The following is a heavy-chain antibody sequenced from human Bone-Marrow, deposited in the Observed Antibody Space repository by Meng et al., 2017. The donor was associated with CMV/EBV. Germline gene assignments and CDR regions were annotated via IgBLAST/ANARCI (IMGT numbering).Heavy chain of an antibody. V-gene: IGHV4-34*01. CDR1: GGSIKSGDYF. CDR3: ARGRFRHTY. D-gene: IGHD3-3*01. Sequence: SETLSLTCTVSGGSIKSGDYFWSWIRQPPGKGLEWIGEINHSGSTNYNPSLKSRLTISVDTSKNQFSLKLSSVTAADTAVYFCARGRFRHTYWGQGTLVTVSS. CDR2: INHSGST. J-gene: IGHJ4*02.